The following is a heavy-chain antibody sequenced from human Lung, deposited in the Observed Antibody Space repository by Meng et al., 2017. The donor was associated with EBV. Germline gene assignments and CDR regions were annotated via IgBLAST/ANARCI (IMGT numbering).Heavy chain of an antibody. CDR1: GGTFRSDA. CDR3: ASESGRGFTPDY. Sequence: QVQLVQSGAEVKKPGSPVKVSCKTSGGTFRSDAVSWVRQALGQGLEWMGGLIPMSDAPHYAQKFQDRVRITADESTSTHYMDLSGLRSEDTAVYYCASESGRGFTPDYWGQGTLVTVSS. CDR2: LIPMSDAP. V-gene: IGHV1-69*01. D-gene: IGHD3-10*01. J-gene: IGHJ4*02.